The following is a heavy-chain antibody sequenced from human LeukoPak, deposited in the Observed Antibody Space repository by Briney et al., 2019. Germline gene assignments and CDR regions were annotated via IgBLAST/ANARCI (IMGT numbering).Heavy chain of an antibody. V-gene: IGHV4-61*02. Sequence: SQTLSLTCTVSGGSISSGSYYWSWIRQPAGKGLEWIGRIYTSGSTNYNPSLKSRVTISVDTSKNQFSLKLSSVTAADTAVYYCARDPSPYYYGSGSYYNDGYWGQGTLVTVSS. CDR2: IYTSGST. D-gene: IGHD3-10*01. J-gene: IGHJ4*02. CDR3: ARDPSPYYYGSGSYYNDGY. CDR1: GGSISSGSYY.